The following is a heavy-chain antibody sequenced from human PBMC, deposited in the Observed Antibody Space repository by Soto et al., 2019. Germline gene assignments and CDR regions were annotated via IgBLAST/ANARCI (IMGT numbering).Heavy chain of an antibody. CDR3: ERREGYYYGSTTTDYYYYMDV. J-gene: IGHJ6*03. CDR2: VYYTGST. CDR1: GDSIDSFF. Sequence: SETLSLTCTVSGDSIDSFFWSWIRQPPGKGLEWIGYVYYTGSTNYNPSLKSRVTISVDTSKNQFSLKLSSVTAADTAVYYCERREGYYYGSTTTDYYYYMDVWGKGTTVTVSS. D-gene: IGHD3-10*01. V-gene: IGHV4-59*08.